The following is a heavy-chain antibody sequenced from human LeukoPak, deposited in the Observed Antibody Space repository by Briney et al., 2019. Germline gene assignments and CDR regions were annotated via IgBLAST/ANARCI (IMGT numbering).Heavy chain of an antibody. D-gene: IGHD6-6*01. CDR1: GGSFIGYD. CDR2: INHSGGT. Sequence: PSETLSLTCAVYGGSFIGYDWTWIRRPPGKGLEWIGEINHSGGTNNNPSLKSRVTISVDTSKSQFSLKLSSVTAADTAVYYCASLARGGNWFDPWGQGTLVTVSS. V-gene: IGHV4-34*01. J-gene: IGHJ5*02. CDR3: ASLARGGNWFDP.